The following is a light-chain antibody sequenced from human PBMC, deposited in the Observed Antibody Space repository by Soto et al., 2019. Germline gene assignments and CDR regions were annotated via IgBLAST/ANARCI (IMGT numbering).Light chain of an antibody. V-gene: IGKV3-20*01. CDR3: QQCGGSSFT. CDR1: QSVGSSY. Sequence: EIVLTQSPGTLSLSPGERATLSCRASQSVGSSYLAWYQQKPGQAPRLLIYGASSRATGIPDRFSGSGFGTDLTLTISRLEPEDFAVYYCQQCGGSSFTFGPGTKVDIK. J-gene: IGKJ3*01. CDR2: GAS.